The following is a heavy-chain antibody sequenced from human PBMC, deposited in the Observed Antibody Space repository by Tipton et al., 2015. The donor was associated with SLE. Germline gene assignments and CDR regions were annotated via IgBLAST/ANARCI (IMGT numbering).Heavy chain of an antibody. CDR2: ISSRGDYV. Sequence: GSLRLSCVAYGFVFNSYRMNWIRQAPGGGLEWVSSISSRGDYVHYADSVKGRFTISRDNSNNRLYLQMNSLRGEDTAVYYCAREKEEVTGDYNWFDPWGQGTLVTVSS. J-gene: IGHJ5*02. CDR3: AREKEEVTGDYNWFDP. V-gene: IGHV3-21*04. CDR1: GFVFNSYR. D-gene: IGHD1-20*01.